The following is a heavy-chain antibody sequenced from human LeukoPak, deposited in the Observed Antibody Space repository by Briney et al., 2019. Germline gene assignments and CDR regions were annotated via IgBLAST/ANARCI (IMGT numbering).Heavy chain of an antibody. J-gene: IGHJ4*02. D-gene: IGHD3-9*01. CDR2: INPSGGST. CDR3: ARGKLRYLDWLPLPDY. CDR1: GYTFTSYY. V-gene: IGHV1-46*01. Sequence: ASVKVSCKASGYTFTSYYMHWVRQAPGQGLEWMGIINPSGGSTSYAQKFQGRVTMTRDTSTSTVYMELSSLRSEDTAVYYCARGKLRYLDWLPLPDYWGQGTLVTVSS.